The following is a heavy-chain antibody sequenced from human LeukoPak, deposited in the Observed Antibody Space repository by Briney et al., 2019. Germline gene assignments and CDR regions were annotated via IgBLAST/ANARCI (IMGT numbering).Heavy chain of an antibody. CDR2: FDTDDGET. J-gene: IGHJ4*02. CDR1: GYSLTELS. Sequence: ASVTVSFKVSGYSLTELSMHWVRHAHGKGQEWKGGFDTDDGETIYAQTFQGRVTMTEDKATDTAYLELSSLMCAVEAVDYCATAAPYYDILTGYNQWGQGTLVTVSS. D-gene: IGHD3-9*01. V-gene: IGHV1-24*01. CDR3: ATAAPYYDILTGYNQ.